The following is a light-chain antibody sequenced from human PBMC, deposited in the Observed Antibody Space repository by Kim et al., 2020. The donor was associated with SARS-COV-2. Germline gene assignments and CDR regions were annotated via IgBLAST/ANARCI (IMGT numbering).Light chain of an antibody. CDR3: QQFGSSPCT. Sequence: EIVLTQSPGTLSWSPGEKATLSCRASQRIGSSYLAWYQQKAGQAPRLLINGASNRATGIPDRFSGSGSGTDFTLTISRLEPEDFAVYYCQQFGSSPCTFGQGTKLEI. CDR2: GAS. J-gene: IGKJ2*02. CDR1: QRIGSSY. V-gene: IGKV3-20*01.